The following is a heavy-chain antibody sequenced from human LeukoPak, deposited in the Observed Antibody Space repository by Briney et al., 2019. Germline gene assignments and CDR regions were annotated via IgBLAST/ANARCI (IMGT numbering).Heavy chain of an antibody. V-gene: IGHV3-53*01. D-gene: IGHD5-12*01. CDR1: GFTVSSNF. CDR3: ARARYSGYDSPYYFDY. J-gene: IGHJ4*02. CDR2: IYSGGST. Sequence: GGSLRLSCAASGFTVSSNFMSWVRQAPGKGLEWVSVIYSGGSTYYADSVKGRFTISRDNSKNTLYLQMNSLRAESTAVYYCARARYSGYDSPYYFDYCGQGTLVTVSS.